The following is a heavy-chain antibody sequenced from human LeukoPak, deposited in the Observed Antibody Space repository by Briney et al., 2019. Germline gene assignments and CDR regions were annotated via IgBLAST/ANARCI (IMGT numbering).Heavy chain of an antibody. V-gene: IGHV1-2*02. Sequence: ASVKVSCKASGYTFTNYGISWVRQAPGQGLEWMGWINPNSGGTNYAQKFQGRVTMTRDTSISTAYMELSRLRSDDTAVYYCAREGEGYGSGSYKSPCAFDIWGQGTMVTVSS. J-gene: IGHJ3*02. CDR1: GYTFTNYG. CDR3: AREGEGYGSGSYKSPCAFDI. D-gene: IGHD3-10*01. CDR2: INPNSGGT.